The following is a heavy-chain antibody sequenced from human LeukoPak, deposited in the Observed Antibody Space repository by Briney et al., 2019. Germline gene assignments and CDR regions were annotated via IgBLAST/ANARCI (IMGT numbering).Heavy chain of an antibody. CDR2: IYYSGST. D-gene: IGHD3-10*01. Sequence: PSETLSLTCTVSGGSISSHYWRWIRQPPGKGLEWIGYIYYSGSTNYNPSLKSRVTISVDTSKNQFSLKLSSVTAADTAVYYCARSITMVRGVPQPFDYWGQGTLVTVSS. CDR1: GGSISSHY. J-gene: IGHJ4*02. CDR3: ARSITMVRGVPQPFDY. V-gene: IGHV4-59*11.